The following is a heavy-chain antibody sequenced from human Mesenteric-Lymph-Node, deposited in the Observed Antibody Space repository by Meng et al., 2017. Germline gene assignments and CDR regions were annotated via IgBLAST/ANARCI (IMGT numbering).Heavy chain of an antibody. V-gene: IGHV3-23*01. CDR1: GFTFSNYA. CDR2: ISGSGSNT. Sequence: GESLKISCAASGFTFSNYAMNWARQAPGKGLEWVSGISGSGSNTYYADSVKGRFTISRDNSKNTLYLQMNSLRAEDTAVYYCAKGTKSSVPDYDRGRYDYWGQGTLVTVSS. J-gene: IGHJ4*02. CDR3: AKGTKSSVPDYDRGRYDY. D-gene: IGHD3-10*02.